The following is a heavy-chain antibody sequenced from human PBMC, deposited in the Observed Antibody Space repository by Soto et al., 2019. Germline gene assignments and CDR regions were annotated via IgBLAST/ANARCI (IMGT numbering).Heavy chain of an antibody. V-gene: IGHV4-59*08. CDR1: GGSISSYY. CDR2: IYYSGST. J-gene: IGHJ6*02. CDR3: ARVFYYGAESGMDV. D-gene: IGHD3-10*01. Sequence: PSETLSLTCTVSGGSISSYYWSWIRQPPGKGLGWIGYIYYSGSTNYNPSLKSRVTISVDTSKNQFSLKLSSVTAADTAVYYCARVFYYGAESGMDVWGQGTTVTVSS.